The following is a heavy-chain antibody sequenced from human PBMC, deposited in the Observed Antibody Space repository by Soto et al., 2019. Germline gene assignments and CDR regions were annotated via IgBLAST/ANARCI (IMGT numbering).Heavy chain of an antibody. D-gene: IGHD4-4*01. Sequence: SETLSLTCTVSGGSISSYYWSWIRQRPGKGLEWIGYIYYSGSTNYNPSLKSRVTISVDTSKNQFSLKLSSVTAADTAVYYCAGVPSDYSDAFDIWGQGTMVTVSS. J-gene: IGHJ3*02. CDR3: AGVPSDYSDAFDI. CDR2: IYYSGST. CDR1: GGSISSYY. V-gene: IGHV4-59*01.